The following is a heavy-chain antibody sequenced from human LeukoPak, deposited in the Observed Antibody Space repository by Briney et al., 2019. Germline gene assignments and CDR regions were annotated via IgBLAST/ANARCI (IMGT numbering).Heavy chain of an antibody. J-gene: IGHJ4*02. V-gene: IGHV3-30-3*01. CDR1: GFTLSSYA. CDR2: ISDDGSNK. D-gene: IGHD1-1*01. Sequence: PGRSLRLSCAASGFTLSSYAMHWVRQAPGKGLEWVAVISDDGSNKYYADSVKGRFTISRDNSKNTLYLQMNSLRAEDTAVYYCAKGGSGRTGTTPDYWGQGTLVTVSS. CDR3: AKGGSGRTGTTPDY.